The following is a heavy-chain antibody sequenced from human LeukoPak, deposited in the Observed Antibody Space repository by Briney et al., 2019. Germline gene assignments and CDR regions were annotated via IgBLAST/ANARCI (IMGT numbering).Heavy chain of an antibody. J-gene: IGHJ4*02. CDR3: ARLPRGLRYFDWLT. CDR1: GGSISNGGYY. V-gene: IGHV4-31*03. D-gene: IGHD3-9*01. Sequence: SQTLSLTCTVSGGSISNGGYYWSWIRQLPGTGLEWIGYIYYNGHTYYNPSLKSRVVISVDTSKNQFSLKLSSLTAADTAMYYCARLPRGLRYFDWLTWGQGTLVTVSS. CDR2: IYYNGHT.